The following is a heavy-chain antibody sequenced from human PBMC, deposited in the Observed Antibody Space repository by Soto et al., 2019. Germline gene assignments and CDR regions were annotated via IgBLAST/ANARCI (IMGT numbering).Heavy chain of an antibody. J-gene: IGHJ4*02. CDR2: IYSGTNT. V-gene: IGHV3-66*01. CDR3: ANTFPLFS. D-gene: IGHD3-3*01. CDR1: GFIVSTNY. Sequence: PGESLKISCAASGFIVSTNYMSWVRQAPGKGLEWVSVIYSGTNTYYADSVKGRFTISRDKSKNTLYLQMNALRPEDTAVYYCANTFPLFSWGQGTLVTVSS.